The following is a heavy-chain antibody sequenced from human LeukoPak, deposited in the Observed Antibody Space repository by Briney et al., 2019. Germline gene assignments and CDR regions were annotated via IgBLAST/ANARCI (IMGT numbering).Heavy chain of an antibody. CDR2: IYHSGST. J-gene: IGHJ4*02. D-gene: IGHD3-9*01. CDR1: GYSISSGYY. V-gene: IGHV4-38-2*02. Sequence: PSETLSLTCTVSGYSISSGYYWGWIRQPPGKGLEWIGSIYHSGSTYYNPSLKSRVTISVDTSKNQFSLKLSSVTAADTAVYYCARGGDILTGYYLIGGLFDYWGQGTLVTVSS. CDR3: ARGGDILTGYYLIGGLFDY.